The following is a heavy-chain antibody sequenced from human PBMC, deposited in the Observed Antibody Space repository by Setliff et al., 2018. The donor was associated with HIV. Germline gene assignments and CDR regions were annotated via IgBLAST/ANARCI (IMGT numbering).Heavy chain of an antibody. V-gene: IGHV1-18*01. CDR1: GYSFTTSG. D-gene: IGHD6-13*01. CDR3: ARFVAAAGTGGAFDI. CDR2: INIRSGNT. Sequence: ASVKVSCKASGYSFTTSGVSWVRQAPGQGLEWMGWINIRSGNTNYAQKFQGRVTMTTDTSTSTAYMGLTSLRSDNTAVYYCARFVAAAGTGGAFDIWGQGTMVTVSS. J-gene: IGHJ3*02.